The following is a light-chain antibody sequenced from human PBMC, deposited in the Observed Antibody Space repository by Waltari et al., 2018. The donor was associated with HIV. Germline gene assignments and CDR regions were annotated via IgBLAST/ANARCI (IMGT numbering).Light chain of an antibody. V-gene: IGLV3-1*01. CDR2: QDD. J-gene: IGLJ1*01. CDR1: TLDDMY. Sequence: YELTQPPSVSVSPGQAATITCSGDTLDDMYVCWYPQKPGRSPVLFIYQDDKSLPGIPDRFSGSNSGNTATLTVGGTETMEEADYYCQAWDSGTGVFGTGTTVTVL. CDR3: QAWDSGTGV.